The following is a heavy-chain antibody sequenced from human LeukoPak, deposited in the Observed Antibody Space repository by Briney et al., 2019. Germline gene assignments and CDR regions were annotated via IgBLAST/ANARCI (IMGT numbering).Heavy chain of an antibody. Sequence: AGGSLRLSCAASGFTFSIYGMHWVRQAPGKGLEWVGAISYDGSNKYYADSVKGRFTISRDNSKNTLYLQMNSLRAEDKAVYYCASGGGEDGCNTGLEYYYGVDVWGQGTRVTVSS. CDR2: ISYDGSNK. D-gene: IGHD4-23*01. J-gene: IGHJ6*02. V-gene: IGHV3-30*03. CDR3: ASGGGEDGCNTGLEYYYGVDV. CDR1: GFTFSIYG.